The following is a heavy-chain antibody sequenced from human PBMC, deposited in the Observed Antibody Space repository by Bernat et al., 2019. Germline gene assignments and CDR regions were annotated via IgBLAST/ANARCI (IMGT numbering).Heavy chain of an antibody. J-gene: IGHJ6*02. Sequence: EVQLLESGGGLVQPGGSLRLSCAASGFTFDSYAMNWVRQAPGKGLEWVSAISGSGGRTNYADSVKGRFSISRDNSKNTLNLQMNSLRGEDTAVYYCAKVVTRDGYNCYYGLDVWGQGTTVTVSS. CDR1: GFTFDSYA. CDR2: ISGSGGRT. D-gene: IGHD5-24*01. CDR3: AKVVTRDGYNCYYGLDV. V-gene: IGHV3-23*01.